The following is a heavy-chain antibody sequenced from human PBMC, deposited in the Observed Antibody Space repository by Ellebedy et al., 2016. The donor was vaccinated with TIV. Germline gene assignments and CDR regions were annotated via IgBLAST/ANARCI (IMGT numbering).Heavy chain of an antibody. CDR1: GGTFRTYA. D-gene: IGHD2-8*01. CDR2: IIPMFGKP. Sequence: AASVKVSCKASGGTFRTYAINWVRQAPGQGLEWMGGIIPMFGKPYYAQKFQGRVTITADDSTSTGYMELSTLTSEDTAVYFCARDYCPNAECTGGMDVWGQGTTVTVSS. CDR3: ARDYCPNAECTGGMDV. J-gene: IGHJ6*02. V-gene: IGHV1-69*13.